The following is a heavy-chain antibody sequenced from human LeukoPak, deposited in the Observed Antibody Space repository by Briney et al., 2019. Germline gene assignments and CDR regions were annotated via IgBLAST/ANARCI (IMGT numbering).Heavy chain of an antibody. CDR2: IYYSGTT. J-gene: IGHJ5*02. CDR1: GGSISSNF. Sequence: SETLSLTCNVSGGSISSNFWSWIRQPPGKGLEWIGYIYYSGTTSYNPSLKSRVTISVDTSKKQFSLNLSSVSAADTAVYYCAREEWFDPWGQGTQVTVSS. CDR3: AREEWFDP. V-gene: IGHV4-59*12.